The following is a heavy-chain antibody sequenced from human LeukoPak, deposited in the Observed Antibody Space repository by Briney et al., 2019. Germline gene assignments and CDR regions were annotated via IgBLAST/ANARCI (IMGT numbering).Heavy chain of an antibody. D-gene: IGHD3-3*01. Sequence: GGSLRLSCAASGFIFNSYAMHWVRQAPGKGLEWVAFIRYDGSNKYYADSVKGRFTISRDNSKNTLYLQMNSLRAEDTAVYYCAKDPTPILGVVPKPLDVWGKGTTVTVSS. CDR1: GFIFNSYA. CDR3: AKDPTPILGVVPKPLDV. J-gene: IGHJ6*04. CDR2: IRYDGSNK. V-gene: IGHV3-30*02.